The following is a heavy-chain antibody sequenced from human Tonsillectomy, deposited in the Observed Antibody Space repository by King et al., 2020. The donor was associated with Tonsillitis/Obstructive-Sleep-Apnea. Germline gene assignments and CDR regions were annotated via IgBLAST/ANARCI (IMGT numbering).Heavy chain of an antibody. J-gene: IGHJ4*02. CDR3: TRGATYYYDSSGYSFDY. CDR2: IRSKAYGGTT. Sequence: VQLVESGGGLVQPGRSLGLSCTASGFTFGDYAMSWFRQAPGKGLEWVGFIRSKAYGGTTEYAASVKGRFTISRDDSKSIAYLQMNSLKTEDTAVYYCTRGATYYYDSSGYSFDYWGQGTLVTVSS. V-gene: IGHV3-49*03. CDR1: GFTFGDYA. D-gene: IGHD3-22*01.